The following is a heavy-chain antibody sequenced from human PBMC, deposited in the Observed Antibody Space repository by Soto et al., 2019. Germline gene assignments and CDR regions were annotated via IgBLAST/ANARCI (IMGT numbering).Heavy chain of an antibody. CDR3: ARRKYYYDSSGDEGKYYYYYGMDV. J-gene: IGHJ6*02. Sequence: QVQLVQSGAEVKKPGSSMKVSCKASGGTFSSYAISWVRQAPGQGLEWMGGIIPIFGTANYAQKFQGRVPITADESTSTAYMELSSLISEDTAVYYCARRKYYYDSSGDEGKYYYYYGMDVWGQGTTVTVSS. CDR2: IIPIFGTA. CDR1: GGTFSSYA. D-gene: IGHD3-22*01. V-gene: IGHV1-69*12.